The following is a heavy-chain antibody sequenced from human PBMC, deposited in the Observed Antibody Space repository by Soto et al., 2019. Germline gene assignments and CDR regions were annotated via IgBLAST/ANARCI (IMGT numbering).Heavy chain of an antibody. J-gene: IGHJ4*02. CDR1: GFTFRNYN. CDR3: ARDIASPGGDYFDS. Sequence: EVQLVESGGGLVKAGGSLRLFCTASGFTFRNYNMNWVRQAPGKGLEWVSSISTGGAYMFYADSVKGRFTISRDNAQNSLFLQIDSPRAAHTAVYYCARDIASPGGDYFDSWGQGTLVTVSS. CDR2: ISTGGAYM. V-gene: IGHV3-21*06. D-gene: IGHD2-21*01.